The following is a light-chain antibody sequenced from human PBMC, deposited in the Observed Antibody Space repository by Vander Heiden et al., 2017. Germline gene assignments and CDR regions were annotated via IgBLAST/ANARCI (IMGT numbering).Light chain of an antibody. CDR3: QSYDSSLSGAV. CDR1: STNIGGGYD. CDR2: GNS. V-gene: IGLV1-40*01. Sequence: QSALTQPPSVSGAPGPRGTISCTGSSTNIGGGYDVHWYQQQPGTAPKLLIYGNSNRPSGVPDRCSGAKAGTSASLAITGLQAEEEADYYCQSYDSSLSGAVFGGGTQLTVL. J-gene: IGLJ7*01.